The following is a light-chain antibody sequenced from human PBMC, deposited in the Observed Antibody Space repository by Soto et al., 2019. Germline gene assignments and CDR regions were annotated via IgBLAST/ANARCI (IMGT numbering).Light chain of an antibody. Sequence: QSVLTQPASVSGSPGQSITISCTGTSSDVAAYDYVSWYQQHPGQAPKLIIYEVANRPSGVSSRFSGSKSGSTASLTISGLQPEDEAHYYCSSYTTSSTRVFGTGTKLTVL. CDR3: SSYTTSSTRV. V-gene: IGLV2-14*01. J-gene: IGLJ1*01. CDR2: EVA. CDR1: SSDVAAYDY.